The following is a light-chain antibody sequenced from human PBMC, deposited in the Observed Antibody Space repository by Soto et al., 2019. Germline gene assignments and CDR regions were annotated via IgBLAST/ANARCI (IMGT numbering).Light chain of an antibody. V-gene: IGKV3-11*01. CDR3: QQRSNWPSGT. J-gene: IGKJ1*01. CDR1: QSVSSY. Sequence: EIVLTQSPATLSLSPGERATLSCRASQSVSSYLAWYQQKPGQAPRLLIYEASNRATVIPARFSGSGSGTDFTLTISSLEPEDFAVYYCQQRSNWPSGTFGQGTKVEIK. CDR2: EAS.